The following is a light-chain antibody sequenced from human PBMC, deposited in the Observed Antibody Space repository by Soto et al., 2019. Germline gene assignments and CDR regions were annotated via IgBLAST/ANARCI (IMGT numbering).Light chain of an antibody. CDR2: GAS. CDR3: QQYDSSQHA. J-gene: IGKJ2*01. V-gene: IGKV3-20*01. CDR1: QSVSSSY. Sequence: EIVLTQSPGTLSLSPGERATLSCRASQSVSSSYLAWYQHKPGQAPRLLIYGASSMATGIPDRFSGSGSGTDFTLAISRLEPEDFAVYYCQQYDSSQHAFGQGTKLAIK.